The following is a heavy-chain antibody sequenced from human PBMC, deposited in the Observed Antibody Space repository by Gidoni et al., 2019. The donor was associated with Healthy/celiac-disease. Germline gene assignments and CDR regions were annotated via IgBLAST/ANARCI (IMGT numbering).Heavy chain of an antibody. Sequence: EVQLLESGGGLVQPGGSLRLSCAASGFTFSSYAMSWVRQAPGKGLEWVSAISGSGGSTYYADSVKGRFTISRDNSKNTLYLQMNSLRAEDTAVYYCAGGIAARYQPFDYWGQGTLVTVSS. CDR1: GFTFSSYA. D-gene: IGHD6-6*01. CDR2: ISGSGGST. V-gene: IGHV3-23*01. CDR3: AGGIAARYQPFDY. J-gene: IGHJ4*02.